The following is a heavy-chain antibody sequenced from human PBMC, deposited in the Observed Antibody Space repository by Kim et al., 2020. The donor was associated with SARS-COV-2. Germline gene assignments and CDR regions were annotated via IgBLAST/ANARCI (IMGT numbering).Heavy chain of an antibody. V-gene: IGHV4-39*01. Sequence: PSRKTRVTISEDTSKNQFSLKLGSVTAADTAVYYCARTRPSSGSYYKFDYWGQGTLVTVSS. CDR3: ARTRPSSGSYYKFDY. D-gene: IGHD3-10*01. J-gene: IGHJ4*02.